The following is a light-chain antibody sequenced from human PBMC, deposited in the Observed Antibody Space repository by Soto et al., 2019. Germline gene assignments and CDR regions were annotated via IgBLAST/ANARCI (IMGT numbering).Light chain of an antibody. Sequence: ALTQPPAVSGCPAQSFPLSCTGTNTDVGAYNYVSWYQQRPGSAPQLTLYDLNHRPSGASHRFSGSKSVHTAYLTISGLQSDDEAIYHCSSYTSTYSLVFGTGTKVTVL. CDR3: SSYTSTYSLV. CDR2: DLN. CDR1: NTDVGAYNY. V-gene: IGLV2-14*03. J-gene: IGLJ1*01.